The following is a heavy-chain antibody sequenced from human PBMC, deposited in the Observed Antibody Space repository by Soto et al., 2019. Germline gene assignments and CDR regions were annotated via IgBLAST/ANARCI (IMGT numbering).Heavy chain of an antibody. CDR3: ARDPMELTGDSGYFDY. J-gene: IGHJ4*02. CDR2: IYYSGST. CDR1: GGSISSYY. Sequence: SATLSLTCTVSGGSISSYYWSWIWQPPGKGLEWIGYIYYSGSTNYNPSLKSRVTISVDTSKNQFSLKLSSVTAADTAVYYCARDPMELTGDSGYFDYWGQGTLVTVSS. D-gene: IGHD7-27*01. V-gene: IGHV4-59*01.